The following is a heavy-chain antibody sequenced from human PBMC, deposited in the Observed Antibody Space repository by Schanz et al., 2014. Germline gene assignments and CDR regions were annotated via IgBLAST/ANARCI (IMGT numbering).Heavy chain of an antibody. CDR3: AKDSTHIDIVLVPTAIDY. CDR1: GFTFSSYA. D-gene: IGHD2-2*01. V-gene: IGHV3-30-3*01. CDR2: ISYDGSNK. Sequence: QVQLVESGGGVVQPGRSLRLSCAASGFTFSSYAMHWVRQAPGKGLEWVAVISYDGSNKYYADSEEGRFTISRDNSKNTLYLHMNTLRSEDTAVYYCAKDSTHIDIVLVPTAIDYWGQGTLVTVSS. J-gene: IGHJ4*02.